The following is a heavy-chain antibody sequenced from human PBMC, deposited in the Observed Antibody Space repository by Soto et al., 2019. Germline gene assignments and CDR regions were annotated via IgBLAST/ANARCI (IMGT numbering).Heavy chain of an antibody. CDR2: ISGSGGST. V-gene: IGHV3-23*01. D-gene: IGHD3-22*01. Sequence: GGSLGLSCAATGFTLSSYAMSWVRQAPGKGLQWVSCISGSGGSTYYADSVKGRFTISRDNSKNTLYLQMNSLRAEDTAVYYCAKAEIITGSCYSSLDYWGHGTLVTVSS. J-gene: IGHJ4*01. CDR3: AKAEIITGSCYSSLDY. CDR1: GFTLSSYA.